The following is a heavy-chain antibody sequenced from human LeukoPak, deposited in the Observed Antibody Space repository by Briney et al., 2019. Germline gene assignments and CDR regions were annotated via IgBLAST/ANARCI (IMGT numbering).Heavy chain of an antibody. CDR1: GGSISTYY. D-gene: IGHD3-22*01. CDR2: IYYTGST. Sequence: SETLSLTCTISGGSISTYYWSWIRQPPGKGLEWIGYIYYTGSTNYNPSLKSRVTISVDTSKNQFSLKLISVTAADTAVYYCARGGYYDSSGSFDYWGQGTLLTVSS. CDR3: ARGGYYDSSGSFDY. V-gene: IGHV4-59*12. J-gene: IGHJ4*02.